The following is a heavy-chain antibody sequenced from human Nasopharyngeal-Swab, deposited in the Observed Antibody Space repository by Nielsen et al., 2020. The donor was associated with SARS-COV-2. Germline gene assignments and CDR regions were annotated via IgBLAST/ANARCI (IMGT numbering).Heavy chain of an antibody. CDR1: GFTFSSYA. CDR3: AKDRSLRGRITRIVVVITGAFDI. CDR2: ISGSGGST. J-gene: IGHJ3*02. V-gene: IGHV3-23*01. D-gene: IGHD3-22*01. Sequence: GGSLRLSCAASGFTFSSYAMSWVRQAPGKGLEWVSAISGSGGSTYYADSVKGRFTISRDNSKNTLYLQMNSLRAEDTAVYYCAKDRSLRGRITRIVVVITGAFDIWGQGTMVTVSS.